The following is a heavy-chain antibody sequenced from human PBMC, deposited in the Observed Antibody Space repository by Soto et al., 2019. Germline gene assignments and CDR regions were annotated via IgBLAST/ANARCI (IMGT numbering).Heavy chain of an antibody. V-gene: IGHV4-59*01. CDR2: IYYSGST. CDR3: ARGGTFAYDTSGYSVY. Sequence: SETLSLTCTVSGGSISSYYWSWIRQPPGKGLEWIGYIYYSGSTNYSPSLKSRVTISVDTSKNQFSLKLSSVTAADTAVYYCARGGTFAYDTSGYSVYWGQGTLVTVSS. CDR1: GGSISSYY. J-gene: IGHJ4*02. D-gene: IGHD3-22*01.